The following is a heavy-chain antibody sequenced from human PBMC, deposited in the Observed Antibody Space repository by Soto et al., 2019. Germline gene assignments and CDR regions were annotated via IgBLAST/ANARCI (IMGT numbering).Heavy chain of an antibody. CDR1: GYTFTSYA. CDR2: INAGNGNT. CDR3: ARDHWTGTTHFDY. V-gene: IGHV1-3*01. Sequence: GASVKVSGKASGYTFTSYAMHWVRQAPGQRLEWMGWINAGNGNTKYSQKFQGRVTITRDTSASTAYMELSSLRSEDTAVYYCARDHWTGTTHFDYWGQGTLVTVSS. J-gene: IGHJ4*02. D-gene: IGHD1-1*01.